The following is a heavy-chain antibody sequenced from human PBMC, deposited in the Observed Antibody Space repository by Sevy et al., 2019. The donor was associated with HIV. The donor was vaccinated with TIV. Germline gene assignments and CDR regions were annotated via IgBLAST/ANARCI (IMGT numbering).Heavy chain of an antibody. CDR1: GFTFGTYV. V-gene: IGHV3-23*01. J-gene: IGHJ6*02. CDR2: ISGSGGST. D-gene: IGHD2-15*01. Sequence: GGSLRLSCAASGFTFGTYVMNWVRQAPGKGLEWVSGISGSGGSTYYADSVKGRITISRDNSKKTVYLQINSLRAEDTAVYYCAKGDRSFYGIDVWGQGTTVTVSS. CDR3: AKGDRSFYGIDV.